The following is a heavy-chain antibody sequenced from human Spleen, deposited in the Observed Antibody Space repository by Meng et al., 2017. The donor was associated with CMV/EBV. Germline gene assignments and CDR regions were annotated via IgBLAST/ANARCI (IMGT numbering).Heavy chain of an antibody. Sequence: QVQLQESGPGLGKASGTLTLTCAGSGGSSSSSNGGSWGRQPPGKGLEWIGEIYHSGSTNYNPSLKSRVTISVDTSKNQFSLKLSSVTAADTAVYYCARGIVGNWFDPWGQGTLVTVSS. CDR3: ARGIVGNWFDP. V-gene: IGHV4-4*02. CDR2: IYHSGST. J-gene: IGHJ5*02. D-gene: IGHD1-26*01. CDR1: GGSSSSSNG.